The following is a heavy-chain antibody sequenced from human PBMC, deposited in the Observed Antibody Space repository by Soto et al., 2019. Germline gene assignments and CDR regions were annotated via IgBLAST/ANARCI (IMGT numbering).Heavy chain of an antibody. V-gene: IGHV5-51*01. CDR2: IYPGDSDT. CDR1: GYRFTSYW. D-gene: IGHD1-1*01. CDR3: ARTTSTRSGFYY. Sequence: GESLKISCKGSGYRFTSYWIGWVRQMPGKGLEWMGIIYPGDSDTRYSPSFEGQVTISADKSSNTAYLQWSSLKASDTAIYFCARTTSTRSGFYYWGQGSLVTVSS. J-gene: IGHJ4*02.